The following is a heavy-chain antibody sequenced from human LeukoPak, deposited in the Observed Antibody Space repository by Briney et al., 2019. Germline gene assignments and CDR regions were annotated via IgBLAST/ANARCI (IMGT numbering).Heavy chain of an antibody. CDR3: ASYVWGSYRYPTARSDY. CDR1: GFTFSSYG. CDR2: ISYDGSNK. J-gene: IGHJ4*02. D-gene: IGHD3-16*02. V-gene: IGHV3-30*03. Sequence: TGGSLRLSCAASGFTFSSYGMHWVRQAPGKGLEWVAVISYDGSNKYYADSVKGRFTISRDNSKNTLYLQMNSLRAEDTAVYYCASYVWGSYRYPTARSDYWGQGTLVTVSS.